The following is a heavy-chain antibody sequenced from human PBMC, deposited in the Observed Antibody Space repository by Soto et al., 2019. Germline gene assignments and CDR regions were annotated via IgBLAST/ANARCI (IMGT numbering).Heavy chain of an antibody. D-gene: IGHD6-13*01. CDR2: ISGSGGST. CDR3: ARSPRSIAAGGIDF. J-gene: IGHJ4*01. Sequence: PGGSLRLSCAASGFTFSSYAMRWVRQAPVKGLEWVSAISGSGGSTYYADSVKGRFTISRDNSKNTLYLQMNSLRAEDTAVYYCARSPRSIAAGGIDFWGQGILVTVSS. V-gene: IGHV3-23*01. CDR1: GFTFSSYA.